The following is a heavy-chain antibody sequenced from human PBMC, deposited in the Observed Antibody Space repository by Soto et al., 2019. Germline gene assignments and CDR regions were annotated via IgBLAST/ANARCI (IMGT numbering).Heavy chain of an antibody. D-gene: IGHD2-2*01. V-gene: IGHV1-18*01. J-gene: IGHJ5*02. CDR2: ISAYNGNT. CDR1: GYTFTSYG. CDR3: ARDIVVVPAAIGYNWFDP. Sequence: QVQLVQSGAEVKKPGASVKVSCKASGYTFTSYGIIWVRQAPGQGLEWMGWISAYNGNTNYAQKLQGRVTMTTDTSTSTAYMELRSLRYDDTAVYCCARDIVVVPAAIGYNWFDPWGQGTLVTVSS.